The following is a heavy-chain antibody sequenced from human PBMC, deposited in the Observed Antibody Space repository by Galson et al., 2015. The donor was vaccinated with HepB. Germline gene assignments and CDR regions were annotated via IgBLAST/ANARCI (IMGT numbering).Heavy chain of an antibody. D-gene: IGHD3-22*01. CDR2: IWYDGSNK. CDR3: ARDLKADYYDYKYYFDY. V-gene: IGHV3-33*01. J-gene: IGHJ4*02. CDR1: GFTLSRYG. Sequence: SLRLSCAASGFTLSRYGMHWVRQAPGKGLEWVAVIWYDGSNKYYADSVKGRFTISRDNSKNTLYLQMNSLRAEDTAVYYCARDLKADYYDYKYYFDYWGQGTLVTVSS.